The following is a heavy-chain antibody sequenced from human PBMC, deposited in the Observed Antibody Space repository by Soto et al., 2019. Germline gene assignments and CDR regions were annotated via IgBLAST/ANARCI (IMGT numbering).Heavy chain of an antibody. Sequence: QVQLVESGGGVVQPGRSLRLSCAASGFTFSSYAMHWVRQAPGKGLEWVSLISYDGRNEYYADSVKGRVTISRDNSKNTLSLQMTSLSAEDTGVYYCARDPPLDEPYSRSGGRYFYGMDVWGQGTTVTVSS. CDR2: ISYDGRNE. V-gene: IGHV3-30*04. D-gene: IGHD6-13*01. CDR1: GFTFSSYA. J-gene: IGHJ6*02. CDR3: ARDPPLDEPYSRSGGRYFYGMDV.